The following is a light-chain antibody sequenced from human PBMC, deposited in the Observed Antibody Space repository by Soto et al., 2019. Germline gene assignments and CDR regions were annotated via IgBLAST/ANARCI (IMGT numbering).Light chain of an antibody. CDR3: QSYDNEVNGLYV. J-gene: IGLJ1*01. Sequence: QSVLTQSPSVSAAPGQGVTISCTGSSSNIGARHDVHWYQQLPGRAPTPIIYGNGNRPSGVPDRFSVSRSGTSVSLAITGLQADAEADYYCQSYDNEVNGLYVFGTGTKLTVL. V-gene: IGLV1-40*01. CDR1: SSNIGARHD. CDR2: GNG.